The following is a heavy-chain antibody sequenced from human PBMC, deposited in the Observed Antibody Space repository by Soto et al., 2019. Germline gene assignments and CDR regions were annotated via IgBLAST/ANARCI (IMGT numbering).Heavy chain of an antibody. J-gene: IGHJ4*02. D-gene: IGHD6-13*01. Sequence: EVQLVESGGGLVQPGGSLRLSCAASGLTFSSYWMSWVRQAPGKGLEWVANIKEDGSEKYYVDSVKGRFTISRDNDKNSLYLQMNSLRAEDTAVYDCARDMALPYSRFYFDYWGQGTLVTVSS. V-gene: IGHV3-7*01. CDR3: ARDMALPYSRFYFDY. CDR2: IKEDGSEK. CDR1: GLTFSSYW.